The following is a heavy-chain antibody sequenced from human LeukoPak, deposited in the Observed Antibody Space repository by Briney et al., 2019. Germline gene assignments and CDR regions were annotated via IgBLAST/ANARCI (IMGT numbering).Heavy chain of an antibody. J-gene: IGHJ4*02. V-gene: IGHV3-23*01. CDR2: ISGSGGST. CDR1: GFTFSSYA. Sequence: GGSLRLSCAASGFTFSSYAMSWVRQAPGNGLEWVSAISGSGGSTYYADSVKGRFTISRDNSKNTLYLQMNSLRAEDTAVYYCASYYYDSSGTGGHFDYWGQGTLVTVSS. CDR3: ASYYYDSSGTGGHFDY. D-gene: IGHD3-22*01.